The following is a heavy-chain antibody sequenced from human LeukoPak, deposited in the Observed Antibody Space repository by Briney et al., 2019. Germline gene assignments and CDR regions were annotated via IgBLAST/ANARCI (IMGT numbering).Heavy chain of an antibody. CDR2: VYYSGNT. D-gene: IGHD3-10*01. CDR3: ARGARGTGRAFDL. CDR1: GVSISTYF. J-gene: IGHJ3*01. Sequence: SETLSLTCAVSGVSISTYFWSWIRQPPGKGLEWIGYVYYSGNTNYNPSLQSRVTISIDTPKKYFSLKLTSLTAADTAFYYCARGARGTGRAFDLWGQGTMVTVSS. V-gene: IGHV4-59*01.